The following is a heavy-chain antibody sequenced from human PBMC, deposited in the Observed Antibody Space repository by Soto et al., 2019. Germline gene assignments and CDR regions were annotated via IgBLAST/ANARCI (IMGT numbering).Heavy chain of an antibody. CDR3: ARVTPGNNLYYFSGLDV. Sequence: QVHLVESGGGVVQPGRSLRLSCIASGFTFGTYAIHWVRQAPGKGLQWVALISYEGSNTYYADSVRGRFTISRDNSKNTVYLQMNSLRPEDAGVYYCARVTPGNNLYYFSGLDVW. V-gene: IGHV3-30-3*01. CDR2: ISYEGSNT. CDR1: GFTFGTYA. D-gene: IGHD1-1*01. J-gene: IGHJ6*01.